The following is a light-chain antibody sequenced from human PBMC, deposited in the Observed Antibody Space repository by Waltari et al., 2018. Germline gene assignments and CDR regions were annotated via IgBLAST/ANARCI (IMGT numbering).Light chain of an antibody. CDR2: RDP. CDR1: ALPKQH. CDR3: QSADSSGTYVI. Sequence: SYELTQPPSVSVSPGQTARITCPGDALPKQHGFWYQQKPGQAPVLVIHRDPERPSGIPERFSGSNSGTTVTLTITAVQAEDEADYYCQSADSSGTYVIFGGGTKLSVL. J-gene: IGLJ2*01. V-gene: IGLV3-25*03.